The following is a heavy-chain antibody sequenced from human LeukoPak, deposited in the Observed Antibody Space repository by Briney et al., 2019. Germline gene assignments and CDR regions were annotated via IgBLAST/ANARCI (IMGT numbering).Heavy chain of an antibody. V-gene: IGHV1-2*06. Sequence: ASVKVSCKASGYTFTGYYMHWVRQAPGQGLEWMGRINPNSGGTNYAQKFQGRVTMTRDTSISTAYKELSRLRSDDTAVYYCARGDILTGYYLDYWGQGTLVTVSS. D-gene: IGHD3-9*01. CDR2: INPNSGGT. J-gene: IGHJ4*02. CDR3: ARGDILTGYYLDY. CDR1: GYTFTGYY.